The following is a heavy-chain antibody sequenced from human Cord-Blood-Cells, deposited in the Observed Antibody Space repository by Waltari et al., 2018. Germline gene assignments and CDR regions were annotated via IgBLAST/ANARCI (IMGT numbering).Heavy chain of an antibody. CDR2: IYHSGST. CDR1: GYSISSGYY. CDR3: ARRTVIAPHIDY. V-gene: IGHV4-38-2*01. Sequence: QVQLQESGPGLVKPSATLSLTCAVSGYSISSGYYWGWIRQPPEKGLEWIGSIYHSGSTYYNPSLKSRVTISVDTSKNQFSLKLSSVTAADTAVYYCARRTVIAPHIDYWGQGTLVTVSS. D-gene: IGHD2-21*01. J-gene: IGHJ4*02.